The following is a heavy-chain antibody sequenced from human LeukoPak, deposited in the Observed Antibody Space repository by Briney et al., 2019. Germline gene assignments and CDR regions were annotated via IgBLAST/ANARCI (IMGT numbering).Heavy chain of an antibody. CDR2: IYYSGST. V-gene: IGHV4-59*01. Sequence: SETLSLTCIVSGGSISSYYWSWIRQPPGKGLEWIGYIYYSGSTNYNPSLKSRVTISVDTSKNQFSLKLSSVTAADTAVYYCARGPNSGYGRFDYWGQGTLVTVSS. D-gene: IGHD5-12*01. CDR3: ARGPNSGYGRFDY. J-gene: IGHJ4*02. CDR1: GGSISSYY.